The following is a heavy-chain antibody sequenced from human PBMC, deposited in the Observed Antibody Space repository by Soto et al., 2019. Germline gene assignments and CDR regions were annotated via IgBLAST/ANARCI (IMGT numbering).Heavy chain of an antibody. CDR3: ARGRTYYDILTGAYYYYGMDV. D-gene: IGHD3-9*01. CDR1: GGTFSSYA. Sequence: GASVKVSCKASGGTFSSYAISWVRQAPGQGLEWMGGIIPIFGTANYAQKFQGRVTVTADESTSTAYMELSSLRSEDTAVYYCARGRTYYDILTGAYYYYGMDVWGQGTTVTVS. J-gene: IGHJ6*02. CDR2: IIPIFGTA. V-gene: IGHV1-69*13.